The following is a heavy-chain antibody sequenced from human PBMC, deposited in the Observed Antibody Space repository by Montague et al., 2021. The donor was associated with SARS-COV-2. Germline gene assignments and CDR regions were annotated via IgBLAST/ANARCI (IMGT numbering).Heavy chain of an antibody. Sequence: SETLSLTCTVSGGSISSYYWSWVRQPPGKGLEWIGYIYYSGSTNYNPSLKSRVTISVDTSKNQFSLKLSSVTAADTAVYYCAGVPVLLWFGEPGYGFDHWGQGTLVTVSS. CDR3: AGVPVLLWFGEPGYGFDH. CDR1: GGSISSYY. V-gene: IGHV4-59*01. J-gene: IGHJ5*02. D-gene: IGHD3-10*01. CDR2: IYYSGST.